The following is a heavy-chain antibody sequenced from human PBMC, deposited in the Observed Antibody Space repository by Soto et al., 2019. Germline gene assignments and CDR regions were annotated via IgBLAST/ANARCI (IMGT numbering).Heavy chain of an antibody. CDR2: ISSSSSTI. V-gene: IGHV3-48*04. J-gene: IGHJ4*02. Sequence: GGSLRLSCAASGFTLSSYSMNWVRQAPGKGLEWVSYISSSSSTIYYADSVKGRFIISRDNAKNMLYLQMNSLRVEDTADYYCVRDQDTYGQAVFNFWGQGTVVTVSS. CDR1: GFTLSSYS. D-gene: IGHD2-15*01. CDR3: VRDQDTYGQAVFNF.